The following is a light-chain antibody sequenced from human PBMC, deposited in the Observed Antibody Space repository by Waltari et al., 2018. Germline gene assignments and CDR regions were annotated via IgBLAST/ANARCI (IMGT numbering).Light chain of an antibody. V-gene: IGLV2-14*03. CDR3: SSYSTSNTYV. CDR1: SSDVGGSRY. CDR2: GVS. Sequence: QSALTQPASVSGSPGQSITLSCTGTSSDVGGSRYVPWYQQHPGKVPTLRLFGVSSRPSGVTNRFSGSKSGNTASLTISGLQADDEADYYCSSYSTSNTYVFGTGTKVTLL. J-gene: IGLJ1*01.